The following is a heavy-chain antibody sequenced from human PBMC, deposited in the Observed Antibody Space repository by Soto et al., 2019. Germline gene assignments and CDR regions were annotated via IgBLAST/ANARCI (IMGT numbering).Heavy chain of an antibody. D-gene: IGHD3-10*01. Sequence: SETLSLTCAFYGWSCSGYYWSWIRQPPGKGLEWIGEINHSGSTNYNPSLKSRVTISVDTSKNQFSLKLSSVTADDTAIYYCAKDLHWFAMDVWGQGTTVTVSS. J-gene: IGHJ6*02. V-gene: IGHV4-34*01. CDR2: INHSGST. CDR3: AKDLHWFAMDV. CDR1: GWSCSGYY.